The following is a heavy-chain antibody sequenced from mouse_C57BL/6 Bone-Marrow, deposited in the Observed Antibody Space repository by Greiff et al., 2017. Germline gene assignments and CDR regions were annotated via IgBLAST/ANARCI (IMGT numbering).Heavy chain of an antibody. CDR3: ARWRGWGFDD. Sequence: VQLQQPGAELVRPGSSVKLSCKASGYTFTSYWMDWVKQRPGQGLEWIGNIYPSDSETHYNQKFKDKATLTVDKSSSTAYMQLSSLTAEDSAVYYCARWRGWGFDDWGQGTTLTVS. CDR2: IYPSDSET. J-gene: IGHJ2*01. V-gene: IGHV1-61*01. CDR1: GYTFTSYW.